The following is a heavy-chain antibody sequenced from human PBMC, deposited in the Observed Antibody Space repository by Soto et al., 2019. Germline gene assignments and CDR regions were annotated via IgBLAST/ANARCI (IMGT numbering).Heavy chain of an antibody. CDR2: ITPVFGTA. CDR1: GGTFSTYA. V-gene: IGHV1-69*13. Sequence: EASVKVSCKTSGGTFSTYAIDWVRQAPGQGLEWMGGITPVFGTANYAQKVQGRITITADESTSTAYMELRSLRSEDTAVYYCARGVHYDSSGYYYFYWGQGTLVTVSS. J-gene: IGHJ4*02. D-gene: IGHD3-22*01. CDR3: ARGVHYDSSGYYYFY.